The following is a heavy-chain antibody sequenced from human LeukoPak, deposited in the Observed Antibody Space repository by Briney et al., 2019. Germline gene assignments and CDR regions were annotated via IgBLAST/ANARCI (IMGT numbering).Heavy chain of an antibody. CDR3: AKDRAEWYYDSSGAHLDY. J-gene: IGHJ4*02. Sequence: PGGSLRLSCAASGFTFSSYAMSWVRQAPGKGLEWVSAISGSGGSTYYADSVKGRFTISRDNSKNTPYLQMNSLRAEDTAVYYCAKDRAEWYYDSSGAHLDYWGQGTLVTVSS. CDR2: ISGSGGST. D-gene: IGHD3-22*01. V-gene: IGHV3-23*01. CDR1: GFTFSSYA.